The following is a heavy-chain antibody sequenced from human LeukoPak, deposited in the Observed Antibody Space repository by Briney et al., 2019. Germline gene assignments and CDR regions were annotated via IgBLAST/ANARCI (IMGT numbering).Heavy chain of an antibody. Sequence: PGGSLRLSCAASGFTFSRYAMTWVRQAPGKGLEWVSAISGSGGSTYYADAVKGRFTISRDNSKNTLYLQMNSLRAEDTAVYYCARDRSGIWFGELLLDYWGQGTLVTVSS. CDR3: ARDRSGIWFGELLLDY. J-gene: IGHJ4*02. CDR2: ISGSGGST. CDR1: GFTFSRYA. V-gene: IGHV3-23*01. D-gene: IGHD3-10*01.